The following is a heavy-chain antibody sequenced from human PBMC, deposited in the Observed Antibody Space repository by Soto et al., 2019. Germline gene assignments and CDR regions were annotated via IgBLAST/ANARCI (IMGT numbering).Heavy chain of an antibody. J-gene: IGHJ3*02. CDR3: ARGGSNDWQVAFDI. Sequence: PSETLSLTCVVSGGSFSTYYYNWIRQSPGKGLEWIGEINHSGSNNYSPSLKSRVTMSLDTSKNQFSLKLTSVTAADTAVYYCARGGSNDWQVAFDIWGQGTIVTVSS. D-gene: IGHD3-9*01. CDR2: INHSGSN. V-gene: IGHV4-34*01. CDR1: GGSFSTYY.